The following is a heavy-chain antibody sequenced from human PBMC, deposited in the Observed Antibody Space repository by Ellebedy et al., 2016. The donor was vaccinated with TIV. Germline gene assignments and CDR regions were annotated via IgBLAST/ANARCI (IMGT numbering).Heavy chain of an antibody. V-gene: IGHV3-23*01. CDR2: IVGSGA. J-gene: IGHJ4*02. CDR3: AKDRTSGDGYWVFDS. D-gene: IGHD2-21*02. CDR1: GFTFSSYA. Sequence: PGGSLRLSCAASGFTFSSYAMSWVRQAPGKGLEWVSGIVGSGAEKYADSVKGRFTISSDNSKRTVDLQMSSVRAEDTAVYFCAKDRTSGDGYWVFDSWGQGTMVSVSS.